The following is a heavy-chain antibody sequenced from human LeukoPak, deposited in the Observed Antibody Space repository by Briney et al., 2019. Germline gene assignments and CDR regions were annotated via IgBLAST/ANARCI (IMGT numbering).Heavy chain of an antibody. V-gene: IGHV4-59*08. CDR2: IYYSGST. CDR1: GGSISSYY. Sequence: KPSETLSLTCTVSGGSISSYYWSWIRQPPGKGLEWIGYIYYSGSTNYNPSLKSRVTISVDTSKNQFSLKLSSVTAADTAVYYCARSSSWVPVLDYWGQGTLVTVSS. J-gene: IGHJ4*02. D-gene: IGHD6-13*01. CDR3: ARSSSWVPVLDY.